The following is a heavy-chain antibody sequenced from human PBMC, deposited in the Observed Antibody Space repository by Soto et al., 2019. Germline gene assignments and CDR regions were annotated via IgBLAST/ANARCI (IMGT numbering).Heavy chain of an antibody. CDR3: ARTPSYYDFWSGYFDY. D-gene: IGHD3-3*01. Sequence: SETLSLTCTVSGGSISSSSYYWGWIRQPPGKGLEWIGSIYYSGSTYYNPSLKSRVTISVDTSKNHFSLKLSSVTAADTAVYYCARTPSYYDFWSGYFDYWGQGTLVTVSS. J-gene: IGHJ4*02. V-gene: IGHV4-39*01. CDR2: IYYSGST. CDR1: GGSISSSSYY.